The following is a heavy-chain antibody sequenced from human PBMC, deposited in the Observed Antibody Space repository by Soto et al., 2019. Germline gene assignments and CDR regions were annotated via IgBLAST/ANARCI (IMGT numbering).Heavy chain of an antibody. CDR1: GGSISSYY. J-gene: IGHJ4*02. CDR2: IYYSGST. V-gene: IGHV4-59*01. D-gene: IGHD5-18*01. Sequence: PSETLSLTCTVSGGSISSYYWSWIRQPPGKGLEWIGYIYYSGSTNYNPSLKSRVTISVDTSKNQFSLKLSSVTAADTAVYYCARVTVDTAMVTDLYFDYWGQGTLVTVSS. CDR3: ARVTVDTAMVTDLYFDY.